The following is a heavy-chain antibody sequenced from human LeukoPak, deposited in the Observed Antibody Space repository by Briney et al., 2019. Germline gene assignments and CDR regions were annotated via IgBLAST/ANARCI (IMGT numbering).Heavy chain of an antibody. J-gene: IGHJ6*03. Sequence: GGSLRLSCAASGFTFSSYWMHWVRQAPGKGLVWVSRINNDGSSTSYADSVQGRFTISRDNAKNTLYLQMNSLRAEDTALYYYARMARGDYYYYYLDVWGKGTTVTVSS. V-gene: IGHV3-74*01. CDR2: INNDGSST. CDR3: ARMARGDYYYYYLDV. D-gene: IGHD3-10*01. CDR1: GFTFSSYW.